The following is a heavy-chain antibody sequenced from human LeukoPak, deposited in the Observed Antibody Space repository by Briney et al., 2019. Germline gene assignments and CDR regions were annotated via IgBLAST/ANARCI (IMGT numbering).Heavy chain of an antibody. V-gene: IGHV3-11*04. CDR1: GFTFSDYY. CDR2: ISSSGSTI. D-gene: IGHD6-19*01. Sequence: GGSLRLSCAASGFTFSDYYMSWIRQAPGKGLEWVSYISSSGSTIYYADSVKGRFIISRDNVNNSLYLQMNSLRDEDTAVYYCARGTLSSGWFWGPFDYWGQGTLVTVSS. J-gene: IGHJ4*02. CDR3: ARGTLSSGWFWGPFDY.